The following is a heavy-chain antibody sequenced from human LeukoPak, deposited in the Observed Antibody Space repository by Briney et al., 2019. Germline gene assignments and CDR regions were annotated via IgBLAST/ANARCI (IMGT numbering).Heavy chain of an antibody. Sequence: EPSQTLSLTCTVSGGSISSGSYYWSWIRQPAGKGLEWIGRIYTSGSTNYNPSLKSRVTTSVDTSKNQFSLKLSSVTAADTAVYYCARGRYYYDSSGYLTYYFDYWGQGTLVTVSS. CDR2: IYTSGST. J-gene: IGHJ4*02. D-gene: IGHD3-22*01. CDR3: ARGRYYYDSSGYLTYYFDY. CDR1: GGSISSGSYY. V-gene: IGHV4-61*02.